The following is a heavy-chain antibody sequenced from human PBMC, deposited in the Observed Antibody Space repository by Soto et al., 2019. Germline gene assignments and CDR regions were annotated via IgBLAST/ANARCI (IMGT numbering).Heavy chain of an antibody. CDR1: GFTLSSYA. V-gene: IGHV3-30-3*01. D-gene: IGHD3-10*01. J-gene: IGHJ6*02. CDR3: ARGYYGSGSYYRSDYYYYYGMDV. CDR2: ISYDGSNK. Sequence: PGGSLRLSCAPSGFTLSSYAMHWVRPAPGKGLEGVAVISYDGSNKYYADSVKGRFTISRDNSKNTLYLQMNSLRAEDTAVYYCARGYYGSGSYYRSDYYYYYGMDVWGQGTTVTVSS.